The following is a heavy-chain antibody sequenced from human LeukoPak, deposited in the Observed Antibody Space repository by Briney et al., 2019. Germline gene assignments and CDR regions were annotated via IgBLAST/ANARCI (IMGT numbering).Heavy chain of an antibody. Sequence: SETLSLTCTVSGDSTSSSSYYWGWIRQPPGKGLEWIGSIYYSGSTSYNPSLKSRVTISVDTSKNQFSLKLTSVTAADTAVYYCARIVGVTDYFDYWGQGTLVPVSS. D-gene: IGHD1-26*01. CDR3: ARIVGVTDYFDY. J-gene: IGHJ4*02. V-gene: IGHV4-39*01. CDR2: IYYSGST. CDR1: GDSTSSSSYY.